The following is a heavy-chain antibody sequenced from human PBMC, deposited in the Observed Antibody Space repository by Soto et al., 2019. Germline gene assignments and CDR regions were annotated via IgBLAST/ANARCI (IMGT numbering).Heavy chain of an antibody. CDR1: GGSISSGGYY. CDR2: IYYSGST. CDR3: ARDRYSGYDGDYYYYGMDV. J-gene: IGHJ6*02. D-gene: IGHD5-12*01. V-gene: IGHV4-31*03. Sequence: QVQLQESGPGLVKPSQTLSLTCTVSGGSISSGGYYWSWIRQHPGKGLEWIGYIYYSGSTYYNPSLKSRVTISVDTSKNQFSLKLSSVTAADTAVYYCARDRYSGYDGDYYYYGMDVWGQGTTVTVSS.